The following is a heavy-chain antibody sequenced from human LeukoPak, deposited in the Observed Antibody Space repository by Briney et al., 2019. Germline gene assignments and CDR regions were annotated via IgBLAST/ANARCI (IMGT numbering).Heavy chain of an antibody. CDR3: AKAGANWFDP. V-gene: IGHV3-23*01. CDR1: GFTFSGYA. Sequence: GSLRLSCSASGFTFSGYAMSWVRQAPGKGLQWVSTISRSGDNTYYADSVKGRFTISRDNSKNTLYVQMNSLRAEDTAIYYCAKAGANWFDPWGQGTLVTVSS. CDR2: ISRSGDNT. D-gene: IGHD3-10*01. J-gene: IGHJ5*02.